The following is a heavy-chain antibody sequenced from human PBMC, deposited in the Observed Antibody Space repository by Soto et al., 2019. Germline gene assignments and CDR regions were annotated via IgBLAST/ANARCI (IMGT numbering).Heavy chain of an antibody. CDR3: ASPRDNYYYNGMDV. CDR2: FIPIFGAA. D-gene: IGHD3-10*01. CDR1: GGTFSSYA. Sequence: QVQLVQSGAEVKKPGSSVKVSCKASGGTFSSYAISWVRHAPGQGLEWMGGFIPIFGAADYAQNFQGRVTIAADESTSTAYMELSSLRSEDTAVYYCASPRDNYYYNGMDVWGQGTTVTVSS. V-gene: IGHV1-69*12. J-gene: IGHJ6*02.